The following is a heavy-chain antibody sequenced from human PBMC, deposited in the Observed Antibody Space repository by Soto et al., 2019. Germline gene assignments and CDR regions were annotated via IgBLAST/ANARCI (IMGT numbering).Heavy chain of an antibody. V-gene: IGHV2-5*02. CDR1: GFSLSTSGVG. CDR2: IYWDDSK. CDR3: AHKGPEDWPLDY. D-gene: IGHD3-9*01. Sequence: QITLKESGPTLVRPTQTLTLTCAFSGFSLSTSGVGVGWIHQPPGKALEWLAVIYWDDSKHYSPSLRSRLTITQDTSKNQVVLTMTNMDPMDTGTYYCAHKGPEDWPLDYWGQGTLVTVSS. J-gene: IGHJ4*02.